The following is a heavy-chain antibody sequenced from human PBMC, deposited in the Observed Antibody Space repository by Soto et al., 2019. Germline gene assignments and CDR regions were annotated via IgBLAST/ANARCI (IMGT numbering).Heavy chain of an antibody. CDR3: ARDIARVAAITFDY. J-gene: IGHJ4*02. D-gene: IGHD6-13*01. Sequence: GGSLRLSCAASDFGFSEHYMSWIRQAPGKGLEFISFISGSGDIADYADSVKGRFTISRDNSKNTLYLQMNSLRTEDTALYFCARDIARVAAITFDYWGQGTLVTVSS. CDR1: DFGFSEHY. V-gene: IGHV3-11*04. CDR2: ISGSGDIA.